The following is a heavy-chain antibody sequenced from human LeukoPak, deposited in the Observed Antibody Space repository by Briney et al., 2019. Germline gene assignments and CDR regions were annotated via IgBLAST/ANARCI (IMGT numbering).Heavy chain of an antibody. CDR1: GGSINSGGYY. V-gene: IGHV4-31*03. Sequence: PSETPSLTCTVSGGSINSGGYYWSWIRQSPGKGLEWIGYIYYSGSPYYNPSLKSRVTISVDTSKNHFSLKLSSVTAADTAVYYCASIRKEIQPWGYSFDYWGQGTLVTVSS. CDR3: ASIRKEIQPWGYSFDY. J-gene: IGHJ4*02. CDR2: IYYSGSP. D-gene: IGHD1-1*01.